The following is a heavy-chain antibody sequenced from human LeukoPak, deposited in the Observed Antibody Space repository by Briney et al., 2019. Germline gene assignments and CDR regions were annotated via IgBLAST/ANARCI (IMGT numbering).Heavy chain of an antibody. Sequence: GGSLTLSCAASGFTFSSYSMNWVRQAPGKGLEWVSSISSSSSYIYYADSVKGRFTISRDNAKNSLYLQMNSLRAEDTAVYYCARTSAHYYMDVWGKGTTVTVSS. CDR3: ARTSAHYYMDV. J-gene: IGHJ6*03. V-gene: IGHV3-21*01. CDR1: GFTFSSYS. CDR2: ISSSSSYI.